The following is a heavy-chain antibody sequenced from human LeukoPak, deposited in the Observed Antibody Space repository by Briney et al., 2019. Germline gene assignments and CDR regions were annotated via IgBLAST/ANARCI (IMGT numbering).Heavy chain of an antibody. CDR3: TRSVRNGHIDY. CDR2: INPNSGGT. V-gene: IGHV1-2*02. Sequence: GASVKVSSKASGYTFTGYYMHWVRQAPGQGLEWMGWINPNSGGTNYAQKFQGRVTMTRATSISTADMELSSLTFEDTAVYYCTRSVRNGHIDYWGQGTLVTASS. CDR1: GYTFTGYY. D-gene: IGHD2-21*01. J-gene: IGHJ4*02.